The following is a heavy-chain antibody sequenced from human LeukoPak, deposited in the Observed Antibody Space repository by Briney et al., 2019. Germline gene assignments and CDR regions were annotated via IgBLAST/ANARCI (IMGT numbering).Heavy chain of an antibody. CDR1: GGSFDSKY. V-gene: IGHV4-4*09. CDR3: ARLRVAVAGYFDY. CDR2: IYTSGST. D-gene: IGHD6-19*01. J-gene: IGHJ4*02. Sequence: PSETLSLTCSVSGGSFDSKYWSWIRQPPGKGLEWIGYIYTSGSTNFNPSLKSRVTISVDTSKNQFSLKLSSVTAADTAVYYCARLRVAVAGYFDYWGQGTLVTVSS.